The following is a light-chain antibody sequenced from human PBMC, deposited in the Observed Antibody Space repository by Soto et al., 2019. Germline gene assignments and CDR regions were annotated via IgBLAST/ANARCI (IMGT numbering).Light chain of an antibody. CDR3: QQYNNWPPLFT. CDR2: GAS. V-gene: IGKV3-15*01. Sequence: LVMTQSPATLSVSPGERATLSCRASQRVSSNLAWYQQKPGQAPRLLIYGASTRATGIPARFSGSGSGTEFTLTISSLQSEDFAVYYCQQYNNWPPLFTFGPGTKVDIK. J-gene: IGKJ3*01. CDR1: QRVSSN.